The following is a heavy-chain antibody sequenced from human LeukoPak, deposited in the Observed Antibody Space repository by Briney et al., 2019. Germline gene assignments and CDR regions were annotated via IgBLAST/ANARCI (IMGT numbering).Heavy chain of an antibody. CDR3: ARYSSSSGGAAYYLDY. Sequence: QPGGSLRLSCTASGFTLRSYWMHWVRQVPGKRLVWVSRISGDGSVTNYADSVQGRFTISRDNAKNILYLQINSLRSEDTAVYYCARYSSSSGGAAYYLDYWGHGTLVTVSS. J-gene: IGHJ4*01. CDR1: GFTLRSYW. D-gene: IGHD6-6*01. V-gene: IGHV3-74*01. CDR2: ISGDGSVT.